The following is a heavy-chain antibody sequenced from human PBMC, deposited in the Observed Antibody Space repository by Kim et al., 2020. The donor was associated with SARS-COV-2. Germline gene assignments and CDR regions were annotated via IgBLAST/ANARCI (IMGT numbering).Heavy chain of an antibody. D-gene: IGHD3-3*01. Sequence: SRVTISVDTSKNQFSLKLSSVTAADTAVYYCARNRPTTIFGVVINDAFDIWGQGTMVTVSS. V-gene: IGHV4-39*01. J-gene: IGHJ3*02. CDR3: ARNRPTTIFGVVINDAFDI.